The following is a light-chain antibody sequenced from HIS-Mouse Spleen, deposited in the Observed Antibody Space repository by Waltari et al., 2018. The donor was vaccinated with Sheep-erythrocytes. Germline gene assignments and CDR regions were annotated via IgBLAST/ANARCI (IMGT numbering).Light chain of an antibody. CDR2: DVS. Sequence: QSALTQPRSVSGSPGQSVTISCTGTSSDVGGYNYVSWYQQHPGKAPKLMIYDVSKRPAGVPDRFSGSKSGNTASLTISGLQAEDEADYYCSSYTSSSTWVFGGGTNLTVL. CDR3: SSYTSSSTWV. V-gene: IGLV2-11*01. CDR1: SSDVGGYNY. J-gene: IGLJ3*02.